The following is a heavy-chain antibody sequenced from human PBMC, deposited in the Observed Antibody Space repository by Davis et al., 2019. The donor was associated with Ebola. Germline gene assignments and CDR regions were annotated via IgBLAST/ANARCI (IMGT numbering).Heavy chain of an antibody. J-gene: IGHJ6*02. D-gene: IGHD3-22*01. CDR3: AHSSRFYYDSSGYPLYGMDV. CDR2: IYWDDDK. Sequence: SGPTLVKPTQTLTLTCTFSGFSLSTSGVAVGWIRQPPGKALEWPALIYWDDDKRYSPSLKSRLTIIKDTSKNQVVLTMTNMDPVDTARYYCAHSSRFYYDSSGYPLYGMDVWGQGTTVTVSS. V-gene: IGHV2-5*02. CDR1: GFSLSTSGVA.